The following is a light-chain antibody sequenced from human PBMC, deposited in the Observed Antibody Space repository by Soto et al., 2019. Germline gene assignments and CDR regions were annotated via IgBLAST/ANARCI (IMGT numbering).Light chain of an antibody. Sequence: QSALPHPASVSWSPGHSITISFTGTTTYVFVYNYVSWYQQHPGKAPKLMIHEGINRPSVVSNRFSGSKSGNTSSLNISGLKAEDEADYYCSSFTSTSTYVLFGGGTKVTVL. J-gene: IGLJ2*01. CDR2: EGI. V-gene: IGLV2-14*01. CDR3: SSFTSTSTYVL. CDR1: TTYVFVYNY.